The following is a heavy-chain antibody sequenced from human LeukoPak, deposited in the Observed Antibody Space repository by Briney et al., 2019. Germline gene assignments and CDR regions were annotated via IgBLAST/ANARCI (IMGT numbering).Heavy chain of an antibody. V-gene: IGHV4-59*01. CDR3: ARDKRYCSGGSCYSYGMDV. CDR1: GGSISSYY. J-gene: IGHJ6*02. CDR2: IYYSGST. D-gene: IGHD2-15*01. Sequence: SSETLSLTCTVSGGSISSYYWSWIRHPPGKGLEWIGYIYYSGSTNYNPSLKSRVTISVDTSKNQFSLKLSSVTAADTAVYYCARDKRYCSGGSCYSYGMDVWGQGTTVTVSS.